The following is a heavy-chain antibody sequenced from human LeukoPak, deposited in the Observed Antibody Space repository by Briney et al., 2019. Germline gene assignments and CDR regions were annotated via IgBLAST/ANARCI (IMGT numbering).Heavy chain of an antibody. D-gene: IGHD4-23*01. CDR3: TRVLVQYGITVAGFEY. CDR1: GYTFTSYG. V-gene: IGHV1-18*01. J-gene: IGHJ4*02. Sequence: GASGKVSCKASGYTFTSYGIGWVRQAPGQGLEWMGLISAYNGKTNYAQKLHGRATMTTNTSTSTPYMEQRRQRNNGTAVYDWTRVLVQYGITVAGFEYWGQGTLVTVSS. CDR2: ISAYNGKT.